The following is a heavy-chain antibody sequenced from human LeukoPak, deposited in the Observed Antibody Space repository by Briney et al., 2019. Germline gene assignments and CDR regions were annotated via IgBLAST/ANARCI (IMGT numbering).Heavy chain of an antibody. CDR3: ARDGGGNSLGFDY. J-gene: IGHJ4*02. CDR1: GGTFSSYA. Sequence: ASVKVSCKASGGTFSSYAISWVRQAPGRGLEWMGGIIPIFGTANYAQKFQGRVTITADESTSTAYMELSSLRSEDTAVYYCARDGGGNSLGFDYWGQGTLVTVSS. V-gene: IGHV1-69*13. CDR2: IIPIFGTA. D-gene: IGHD4-23*01.